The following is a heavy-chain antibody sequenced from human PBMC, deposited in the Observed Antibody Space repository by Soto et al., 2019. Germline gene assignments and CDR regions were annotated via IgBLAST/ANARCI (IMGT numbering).Heavy chain of an antibody. CDR3: ARVKEIVVVTAIQNWFVP. CDR1: GGSISSYY. V-gene: IGHV4-59*01. D-gene: IGHD2-21*02. Sequence: SETLSLTCTVSGGSISSYYWSWIRQPPGKGLEWIGYIYYSGSTNYNPSLKSRVTISVDTSKNQFSLKLSSVTAADTAVYYCARVKEIVVVTAIQNWFVPWSQGTLVTVSS. J-gene: IGHJ5*02. CDR2: IYYSGST.